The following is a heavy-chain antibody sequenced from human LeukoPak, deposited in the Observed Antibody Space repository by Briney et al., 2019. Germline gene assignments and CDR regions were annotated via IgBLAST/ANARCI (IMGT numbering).Heavy chain of an antibody. CDR3: ARRSDDYDSSAYYH. V-gene: IGHV1-8*02. CDR2: VNPNSGNT. CDR1: GYTFTNYG. J-gene: IGHJ4*02. D-gene: IGHD3-22*01. Sequence: ASVKVSCKASGYTFTNYGISWMRQAPGQGLEWMGWVNPNSGNTGYAQKFQGRVTMTMDPSISTAYMELSSLRSEDTAVYYCARRSDDYDSSAYYHWGQGTLVTVSS.